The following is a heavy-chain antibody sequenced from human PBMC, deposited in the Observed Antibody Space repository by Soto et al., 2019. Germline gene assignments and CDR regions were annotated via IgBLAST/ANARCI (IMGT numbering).Heavy chain of an antibody. V-gene: IGHV1-3*01. CDR2: TNGGNGNT. CDR1: GYSFSNYA. Sequence: ASVKVSCKASGYSFSNYAMHWVRRAPGHRLEWMGWTNGGNGNTEYSQKFQGRVTITRDTSASTAYMELNSLRSEDTAVYYCARVGTSSWDFGYWGQGTLVTVSS. D-gene: IGHD6-13*01. J-gene: IGHJ4*02. CDR3: ARVGTSSWDFGY.